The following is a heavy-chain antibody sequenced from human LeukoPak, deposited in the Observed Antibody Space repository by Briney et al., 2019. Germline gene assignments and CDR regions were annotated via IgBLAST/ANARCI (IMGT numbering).Heavy chain of an antibody. Sequence: ASVKVSCKASGYTFTGYHMHWVRQAPGQGLEWMGIINPSGGSTSYAQKFQGRVTMTRDMSTSTVYMELSSLRSEDTAVYYCARVGALGRDGYKGGQDAFDIWGQGTMVTVSS. J-gene: IGHJ3*02. CDR2: INPSGGST. V-gene: IGHV1-46*01. CDR1: GYTFTGYH. D-gene: IGHD5-24*01. CDR3: ARVGALGRDGYKGGQDAFDI.